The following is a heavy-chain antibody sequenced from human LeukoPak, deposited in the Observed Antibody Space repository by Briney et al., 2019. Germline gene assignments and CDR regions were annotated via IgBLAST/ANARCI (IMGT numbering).Heavy chain of an antibody. V-gene: IGHV3-53*05. D-gene: IGHD3-22*01. J-gene: IGHJ1*01. CDR2: IYSADSA. CDR3: AKVYRYYDSSCQH. CDR1: GFAVSRNY. Sequence: PGGSLRLSCAASGFAVSRNYMSWVRQAPGKGLEWISVIYSADSAYYADSVRGRFTISRDNSKNSLYLQMNSLRTEDTALYYCAKVYRYYDSSCQHWGQGTLVTVSS.